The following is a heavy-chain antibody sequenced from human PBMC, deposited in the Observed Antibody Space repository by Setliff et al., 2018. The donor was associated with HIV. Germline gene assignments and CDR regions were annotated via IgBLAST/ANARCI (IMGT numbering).Heavy chain of an antibody. CDR2: IRYDGSNK. Sequence: PGGSLRLSCAVSGFTLSSYGMHWVCQAPGKGLEWVAFIRYDGSNKYYADSVKGRFTISRDNSKNTLYLQMNSLRAEDTAVYYCAKEVYYDSSGYPRYFDYWGQGTLVTVS. V-gene: IGHV3-30*02. CDR1: GFTLSSYG. CDR3: AKEVYYDSSGYPRYFDY. J-gene: IGHJ4*02. D-gene: IGHD3-22*01.